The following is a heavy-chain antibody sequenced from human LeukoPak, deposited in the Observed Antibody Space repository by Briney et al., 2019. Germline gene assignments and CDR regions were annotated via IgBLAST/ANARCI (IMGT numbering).Heavy chain of an antibody. J-gene: IGHJ4*02. D-gene: IGHD2/OR15-2a*01. Sequence: PGRSLRLSCAASGFTFDDYAVHWVRQAPGKGLEWVSGISWNSGSIGYADSVKGRFTISRDNAKNSLYLQMNSLRAEDTALYYCAKGHPHFNYFDYWGQGTLVTVSS. V-gene: IGHV3-9*01. CDR2: ISWNSGSI. CDR3: AKGHPHFNYFDY. CDR1: GFTFDDYA.